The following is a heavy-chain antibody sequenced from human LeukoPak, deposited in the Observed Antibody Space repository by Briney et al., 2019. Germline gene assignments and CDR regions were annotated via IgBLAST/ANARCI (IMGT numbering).Heavy chain of an antibody. CDR3: ARGRGGTVVRGYLDY. CDR2: MNSNSGNT. CDR1: GYTFTNYD. J-gene: IGHJ4*02. V-gene: IGHV1-8*01. D-gene: IGHD3-10*01. Sequence: GASVKVSCKASGYTFTNYDIMWVRQATGQRPEWMGWMNSNSGNTGYVQKFQGRVTMTRDTSINTAYMELHSLTAEDTAVYYCARGRGGTVVRGYLDYWGQGTLVTVSS.